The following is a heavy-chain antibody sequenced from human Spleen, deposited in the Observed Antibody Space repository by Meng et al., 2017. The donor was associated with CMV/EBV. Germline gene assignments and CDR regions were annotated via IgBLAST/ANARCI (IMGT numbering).Heavy chain of an antibody. V-gene: IGHV5-51*01. CDR1: GYTFATYW. Sequence: KVSCKASGYTFATYWIGWVRQLPGKGLEYMGVIWPDDSDTRYSPSFQGQVTISVDKSIDTAYLQWSSLKASDTAMYYCATRIRGQVTDYWGQGTLVTVSS. CDR3: ATRIRGQVTDY. CDR2: IWPDDSDT. J-gene: IGHJ4*02. D-gene: IGHD2-21*01.